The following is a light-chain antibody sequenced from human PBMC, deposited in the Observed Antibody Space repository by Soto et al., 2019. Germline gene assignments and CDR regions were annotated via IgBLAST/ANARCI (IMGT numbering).Light chain of an antibody. CDR3: HEDDSYCQT. Sequence: TRSPSTXSDFPPDRVTTPCRASQSVSSWLAWYQQKKGQAXKXXLYDASGLESGAPSRFRASGSGTEFNINISSMQPDDFGPYYCHEDDSYCQTFGDGTQVDI. J-gene: IGKJ1*01. CDR2: DAS. CDR1: QSVSSW. V-gene: IGKV1-5*01.